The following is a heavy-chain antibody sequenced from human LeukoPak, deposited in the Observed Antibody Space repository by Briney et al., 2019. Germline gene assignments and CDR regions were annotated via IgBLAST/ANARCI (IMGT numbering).Heavy chain of an antibody. Sequence: GESLKISCKGSGYIFTSYWISWVRQMPGKGLEWMGRIDPSDSYTNYSPSFQGHVTISADKSISTAYLQWSSLKASDTAMYYCARTVAPAAMMPTQRYGMDVWGQGTTVTVSS. D-gene: IGHD2-2*01. CDR3: ARTVAPAAMMPTQRYGMDV. CDR1: GYIFTSYW. CDR2: IDPSDSYT. V-gene: IGHV5-10-1*01. J-gene: IGHJ6*02.